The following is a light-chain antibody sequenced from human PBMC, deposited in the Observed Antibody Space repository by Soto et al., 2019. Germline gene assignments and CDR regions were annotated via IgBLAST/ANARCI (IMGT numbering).Light chain of an antibody. Sequence: DIQMTQSPSTLSASVGDRVTITCRASQSISSWLAWYQQKPGKAPKLLIYDASSLESGVPSRFSGSGSGTEFTLIICSLQPDDFATYYCQQYNSYQFGQGTKVDIK. CDR2: DAS. CDR1: QSISSW. CDR3: QQYNSYQ. V-gene: IGKV1-5*01. J-gene: IGKJ1*01.